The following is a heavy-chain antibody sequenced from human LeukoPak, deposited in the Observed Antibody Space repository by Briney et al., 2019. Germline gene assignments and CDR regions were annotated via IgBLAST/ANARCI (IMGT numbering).Heavy chain of an antibody. Sequence: GASVKVSCKASGGTFSSYAISWVRQAPGQGLEWMGGIIPIFGTANYAQKFQGRVTITADESTSTAYMELSSLRSEDTAVYYCASSSAYCGGHCYRFDYWGQGTLVTVSS. V-gene: IGHV1-69*01. D-gene: IGHD2-21*02. CDR3: ASSSAYCGGHCYRFDY. CDR1: GGTFSSYA. J-gene: IGHJ4*02. CDR2: IIPIFGTA.